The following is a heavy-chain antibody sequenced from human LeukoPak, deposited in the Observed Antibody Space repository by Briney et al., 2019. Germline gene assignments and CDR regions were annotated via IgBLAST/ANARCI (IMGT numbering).Heavy chain of an antibody. CDR1: GFTFSSYA. V-gene: IGHV3-23*01. J-gene: IGHJ4*02. CDR3: AKNPSWRVVPAANPLNQETETNYYFDY. Sequence: PGGSLRLSCAASGFTFSSYAMSWVRQAPGKGLEWVSAISGSGGSTYYADSVKGRFTISRDNSKNTLYLQMNSLRAEDTAVYYCAKNPSWRVVPAANPLNQETETNYYFDYWGQGTLVAVSS. CDR2: ISGSGGST. D-gene: IGHD2-2*01.